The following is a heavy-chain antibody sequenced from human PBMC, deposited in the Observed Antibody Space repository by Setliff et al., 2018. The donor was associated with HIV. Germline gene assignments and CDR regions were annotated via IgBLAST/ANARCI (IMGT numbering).Heavy chain of an antibody. CDR2: IYYSGTT. J-gene: IGHJ6*03. Sequence: SETLSLTCTVSGDSVSSASDYWSWIRQPPGKGLEWIGYIYYSGTTKYNPSLKSRVTISVDTSKNQFSLKLSSVTASDTAVYYCASEAWTSYRSSPGYYYYYMDVWGKGTTVTVSS. D-gene: IGHD6-6*01. V-gene: IGHV4-61*01. CDR3: ASEAWTSYRSSPGYYYYYMDV. CDR1: GDSVSSASDY.